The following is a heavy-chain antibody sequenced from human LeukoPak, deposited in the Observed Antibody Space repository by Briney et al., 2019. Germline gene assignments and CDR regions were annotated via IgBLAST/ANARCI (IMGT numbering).Heavy chain of an antibody. CDR3: ARDPYSNYPYYYYYMDV. CDR1: GYTFTSYY. D-gene: IGHD4-11*01. J-gene: IGHJ6*03. Sequence: GASVKVSCTASGYTFTSYYMHWVRQAPGQGLEWMGIINPSGGSTSYAQKFQGRVTMTRDMSTSTVYMELSSLRSEDTAVYYCARDPYSNYPYYYYYMDVWGKGTTVTVSS. CDR2: INPSGGST. V-gene: IGHV1-46*01.